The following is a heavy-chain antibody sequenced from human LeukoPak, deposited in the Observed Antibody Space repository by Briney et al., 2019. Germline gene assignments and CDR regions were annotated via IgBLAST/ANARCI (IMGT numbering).Heavy chain of an antibody. D-gene: IGHD3-22*01. V-gene: IGHV4-61*02. Sequence: PSGTLSLTCAVSGGSISSGSYYLSWIRQPAGKGLEWIGRIYTSGSTNYNPSLKSRVTISVDTSKNQFSLKLSSVTAADTAVYYCARASVEYYYDSSGFSRGNNWFDPWGQGTLVTVSS. CDR3: ARASVEYYYDSSGFSRGNNWFDP. CDR2: IYTSGST. J-gene: IGHJ5*02. CDR1: GGSISSGSYY.